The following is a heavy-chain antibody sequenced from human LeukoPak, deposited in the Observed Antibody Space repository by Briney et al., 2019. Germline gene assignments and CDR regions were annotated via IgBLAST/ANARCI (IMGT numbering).Heavy chain of an antibody. CDR1: GGSISSGSYY. J-gene: IGHJ5*02. Sequence: SETLSLTCTVSGGSISSGSYYWSWIRQPAGKGLEWIGRIYTSGSTNYNPSLKSRVTISVDTSKNQFSLKLSSVTAADTAVYYCAREEVGATLQVNWFDPWGQGTLVTVSS. CDR2: IYTSGST. CDR3: AREEVGATLQVNWFDP. D-gene: IGHD1-26*01. V-gene: IGHV4-61*02.